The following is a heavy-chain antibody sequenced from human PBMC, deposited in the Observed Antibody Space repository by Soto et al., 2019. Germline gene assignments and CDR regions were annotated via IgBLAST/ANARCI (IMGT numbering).Heavy chain of an antibody. CDR1: GYTFTGYY. V-gene: IGHV1-2*04. CDR2: INPNSGGT. J-gene: IGHJ6*02. D-gene: IGHD5-12*01. CDR3: AREEYSGYEYPYKGMDV. Sequence: GASVKVSCKASGYTFTGYYMHWVRQAPGQGLEWMGWINPNSGGTNYAQKFQGWVTMTRDTSISTAYMELSRLRSDDTAVYYCAREEYSGYEYPYKGMDVWGQGTTVTVSS.